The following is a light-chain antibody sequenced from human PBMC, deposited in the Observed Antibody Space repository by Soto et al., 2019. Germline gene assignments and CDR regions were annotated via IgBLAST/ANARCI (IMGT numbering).Light chain of an antibody. CDR3: QQRNIWPPT. CDR2: DAS. Sequence: EIVLTQSPASLSLSPGERATLSCRASQSVSSHLGWYQQRPGQTPRLLIYDASNRATGIPARFSGSGSGTDFTLTISSLEPEDVAVYYCQQRNIWPPTFGGGTKVEIK. J-gene: IGKJ4*01. V-gene: IGKV3-11*01. CDR1: QSVSSH.